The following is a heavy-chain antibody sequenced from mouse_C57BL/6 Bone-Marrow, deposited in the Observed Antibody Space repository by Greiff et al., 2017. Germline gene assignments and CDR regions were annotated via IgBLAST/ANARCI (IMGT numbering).Heavy chain of an antibody. CDR2: IYPRSGNT. Sequence: VQLQESGAELARPGASVKLSCKASGYTFTSYGISWVKQRTGQGLEWIGEIYPRSGNTYYNEKFKGKATLTADKSSSTAYMELRSLTSEDSAVYFCARGDYGSSYYYARDYWGQGTSVTVSS. CDR3: ARGDYGSSYYYARDY. J-gene: IGHJ4*01. CDR1: GYTFTSYG. D-gene: IGHD1-1*01. V-gene: IGHV1-81*01.